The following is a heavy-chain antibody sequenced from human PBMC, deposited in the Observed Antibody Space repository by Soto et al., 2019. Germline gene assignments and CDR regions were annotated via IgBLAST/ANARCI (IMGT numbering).Heavy chain of an antibody. Sequence: SETLSLTCTVSGGSISSYYWSWIRQPPGKGLEWIGYIYYSGSTNYNPSLKRRVTISVDTSKNQFSLKLSSVTAADTAVYYCARGNYYDSSGFYYYYYGMDVWGQGTTVTVSS. CDR2: IYYSGST. J-gene: IGHJ6*02. CDR3: ARGNYYDSSGFYYYYYGMDV. CDR1: GGSISSYY. V-gene: IGHV4-59*01. D-gene: IGHD3-22*01.